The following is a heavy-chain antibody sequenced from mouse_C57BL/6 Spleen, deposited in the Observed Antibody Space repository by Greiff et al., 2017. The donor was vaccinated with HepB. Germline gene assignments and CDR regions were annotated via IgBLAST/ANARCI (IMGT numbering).Heavy chain of an antibody. D-gene: IGHD1-1*01. CDR1: GYTFTSYW. V-gene: IGHV1-64*01. CDR2: IHPNSGST. J-gene: IGHJ1*03. Sequence: QVQLQQPGAELVKPGASVKLSCKASGYTFTSYWMHWVKQRPGQGLEWIGMIHPNSGSTNYNEKFKSKATLTVDKSSSTAYMQLSSLTSEDSAVYYCARGYGSRGDWYFDVWGTGTTVTVSS. CDR3: ARGYGSRGDWYFDV.